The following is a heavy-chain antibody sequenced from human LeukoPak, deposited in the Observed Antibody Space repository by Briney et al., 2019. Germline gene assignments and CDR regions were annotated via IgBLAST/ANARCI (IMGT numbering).Heavy chain of an antibody. Sequence: PGGSLRLSCAASGFTFSSYGMHWVRQAPGKGLEWVAVISYDGSNKYYADSVKGRFTISRDNSKNTLYLQMNSLRAEDTAVYYCAKEALWFGDESSGLGFDYWGQGTLVTVSS. CDR3: AKEALWFGDESSGLGFDY. V-gene: IGHV3-30*18. CDR2: ISYDGSNK. D-gene: IGHD3-10*01. J-gene: IGHJ4*02. CDR1: GFTFSSYG.